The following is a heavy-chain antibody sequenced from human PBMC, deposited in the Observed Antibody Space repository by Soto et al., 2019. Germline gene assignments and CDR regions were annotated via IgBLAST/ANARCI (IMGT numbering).Heavy chain of an antibody. Sequence: ASVKVSCKASGYTFTSYYMHWVRQAPGQGLEWMGIINPSGGSTSYAQKFQGRVTMTRDTSTSTVYMELSSLRSEDTAVYYCARDQRFGELFGPYYYYGMDVWGQGTTVTVSS. CDR1: GYTFTSYY. V-gene: IGHV1-46*01. CDR3: ARDQRFGELFGPYYYYGMDV. J-gene: IGHJ6*02. D-gene: IGHD3-10*01. CDR2: INPSGGST.